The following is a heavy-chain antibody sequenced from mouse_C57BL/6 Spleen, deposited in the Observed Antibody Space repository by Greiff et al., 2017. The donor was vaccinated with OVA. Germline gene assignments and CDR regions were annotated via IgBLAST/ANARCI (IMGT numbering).Heavy chain of an antibody. V-gene: IGHV1-82*01. CDR3: ARSYYYAMDY. J-gene: IGHJ4*01. CDR1: GYAFSSSW. Sequence: VQLQESGPELVKPGASVNISCKASGYAFSSSWMNWVKQRPGKGLEWIGRIYPGDGDTNYNGKFKGKATLTADKSSSTAYMQLSSLTSEDSAVYFCARSYYYAMDYWGQGTSVTVSS. CDR2: IYPGDGDT.